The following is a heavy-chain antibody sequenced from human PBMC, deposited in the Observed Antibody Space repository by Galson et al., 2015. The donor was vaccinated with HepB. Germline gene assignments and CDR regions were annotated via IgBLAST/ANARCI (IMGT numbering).Heavy chain of an antibody. CDR1: GFSFTKYS. CDR2: ITGGGERT. D-gene: IGHD7-27*01. CDR3: AKVAILGPTPHYFDY. J-gene: IGHJ4*02. V-gene: IGHV3-23*01. Sequence: SLRLSCATSGFSFTKYSMSWVRQAPGKGLQWVWAITGGGERTYYTDSVKGRFTSSRDSSSNTVFLLMTSQRVDDTAVYYWAKVAILGPTPHYFDYLGQGTLVTVSS.